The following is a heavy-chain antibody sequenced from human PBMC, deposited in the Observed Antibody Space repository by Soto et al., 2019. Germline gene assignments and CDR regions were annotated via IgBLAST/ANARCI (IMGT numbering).Heavy chain of an antibody. CDR1: GFPFSSYA. CDR2: SSGSGGST. J-gene: IGHJ4*02. V-gene: IGHV3-23*01. Sequence: EVQLLESGGGLVQPGGSLRLSCAASGFPFSSYAMSWVRQAPGKGLEWVSASSGSGGSTYYADSVKGRFTISRDNSKNTLYLQMNSLRAEDTAVYYCAKEKLWLLLGGGADYWGQGTLVTVSS. CDR3: AKEKLWLLLGGGADY. D-gene: IGHD5-18*01.